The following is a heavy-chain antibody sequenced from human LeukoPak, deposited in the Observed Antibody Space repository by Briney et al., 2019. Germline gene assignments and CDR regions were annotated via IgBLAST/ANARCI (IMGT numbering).Heavy chain of an antibody. CDR3: ARDRAAAAYDAFDI. CDR2: ISTYNGNA. J-gene: IGHJ3*02. D-gene: IGHD6-13*01. Sequence: GASVKVSCKASGYIFMQYGISWVRQAPGQGLEWMAWISTYNGNANYAQKFQGRVTITADESTSTAYMELSSLRSEDTAVYYCARDRAAAAYDAFDIWGQGTMVTVSS. V-gene: IGHV1-18*01. CDR1: GYIFMQYG.